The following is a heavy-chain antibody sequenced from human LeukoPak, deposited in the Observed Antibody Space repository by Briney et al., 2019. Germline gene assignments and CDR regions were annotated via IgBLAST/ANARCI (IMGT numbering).Heavy chain of an antibody. Sequence: GGSLRLSCAASGFTFSSYWMHWVRQAPGKGLVWVSRINTDGSSTSYADSVKGRFTISRDNAKNTLYLQMNSLRAEDTAVYYCARDSLVRGVIPLSFDYWGQGTLVTVSS. CDR1: GFTFSSYW. V-gene: IGHV3-74*01. CDR3: ARDSLVRGVIPLSFDY. CDR2: INTDGSST. J-gene: IGHJ4*02. D-gene: IGHD3-10*01.